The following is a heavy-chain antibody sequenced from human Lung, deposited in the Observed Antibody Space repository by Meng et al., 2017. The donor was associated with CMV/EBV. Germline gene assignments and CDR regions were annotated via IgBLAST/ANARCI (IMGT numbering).Heavy chain of an antibody. CDR1: GFTFSDFY. J-gene: IGHJ4*02. CDR3: ARGSRVTMIVVAPSG. CDR2: ITSSGRTI. Sequence: GESLKISCAASGFTFSDFYMSWIRQAPGKRLEWVSYITSSGRTIHYADSVKGRFTVSRDNAKNSLYLQMNSLRAEDTAVYYCARGSRVTMIVVAPSGWGQGXLVTVSS. V-gene: IGHV3-11*01. D-gene: IGHD3-22*01.